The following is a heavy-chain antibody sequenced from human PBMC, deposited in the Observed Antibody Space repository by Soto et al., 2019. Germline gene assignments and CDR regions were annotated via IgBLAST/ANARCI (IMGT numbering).Heavy chain of an antibody. D-gene: IGHD4-17*01. V-gene: IGHV4-31*03. CDR3: ANGDYGMDV. CDR2: IYYSGST. CDR1: GGSISKGGYY. J-gene: IGHJ6*02. Sequence: LSLTCTVSGGSISKGGYYLRWIRQHPGKGLEWIGYIYYSGSTYYNPSLKSRVTISVDTSKNQFSLKLSSVTAADTAVYWCANGDYGMDVWGQGTTVTVSS.